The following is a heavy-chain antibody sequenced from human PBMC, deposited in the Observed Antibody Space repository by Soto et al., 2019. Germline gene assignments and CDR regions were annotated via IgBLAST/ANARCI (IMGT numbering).Heavy chain of an antibody. CDR3: ARATYYYDSSGYYWFDP. V-gene: IGHV4-4*07. CDR1: GGSISSYY. Sequence: LSLTCTVSGGSISSYYWSWIRQPAGKGLEWIGRIYTSGSTNYNPSLKSRVTMSVDTSKNQFSLKLSSVTAADTAVYYCARATYYYDSSGYYWFDPWGQGTLVTVSS. CDR2: IYTSGST. J-gene: IGHJ5*02. D-gene: IGHD3-22*01.